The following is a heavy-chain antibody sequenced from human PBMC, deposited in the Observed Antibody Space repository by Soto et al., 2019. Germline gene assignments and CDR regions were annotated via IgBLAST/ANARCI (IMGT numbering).Heavy chain of an antibody. D-gene: IGHD6-19*01. V-gene: IGHV3-23*01. Sequence: PGGSLRLSCAASGFTFSSYAMSWVRQAPGKGLEWVSAISGSGGSTYYADSVKGRFTISRDNSKNTLYLQMNSLRAEDTAVYYCAKGRSGRWDRKYAFDIWGQGTMVTVSS. CDR2: ISGSGGST. CDR1: GFTFSSYA. CDR3: AKGRSGRWDRKYAFDI. J-gene: IGHJ3*02.